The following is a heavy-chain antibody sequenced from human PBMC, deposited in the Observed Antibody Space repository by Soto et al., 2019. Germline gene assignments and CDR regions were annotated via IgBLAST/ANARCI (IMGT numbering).Heavy chain of an antibody. V-gene: IGHV3-23*01. D-gene: IGHD5-18*01. J-gene: IGHJ6*02. CDR1: GFTVSRYA. CDR3: AKETGYSYGFQPNALDV. CDR2: ISSRGDRT. Sequence: PGGALRLTCGDSGFTVSRYAMNWVRQAPGKGLEWVSIISSRGDRTSYAESVKGRFTISRDDSKNTLFLHMNSLGAEDTAVYYCAKETGYSYGFQPNALDVWGQGTTVPVSS.